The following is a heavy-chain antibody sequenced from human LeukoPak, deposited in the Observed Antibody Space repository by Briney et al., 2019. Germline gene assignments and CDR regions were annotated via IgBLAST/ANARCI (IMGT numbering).Heavy chain of an antibody. J-gene: IGHJ6*03. V-gene: IGHV4-4*07. CDR2: IYSSGST. CDR3: ARDEMKVGSGGDRSSYYYVYYMDI. CDR1: GASVSSYL. D-gene: IGHD3-16*01. Sequence: PSETLSLTCTVPGASVSSYLLSWIRQPAGQGLEWIGRIYSSGSTNYNPSLKSRVTVSIDKSKNQLSLKVNSVTAADTAVYYCARDEMKVGSGGDRSSYYYVYYMDIWGKGTTVTVFS.